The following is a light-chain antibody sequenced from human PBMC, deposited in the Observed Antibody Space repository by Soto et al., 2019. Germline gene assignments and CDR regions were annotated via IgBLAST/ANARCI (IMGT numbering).Light chain of an antibody. CDR3: LLSYSGGRPV. CDR2: HTS. CDR1: IGPVTSGHY. V-gene: IGLV7-46*01. J-gene: IGLJ3*02. Sequence: QAVVTQEPSLTVSPGGTVTLTCGSSIGPVTSGHYPFWFQQRPGQAPRTLIYHTSDKQSWTPARFSGSPLGGKAALTLSDAQPEDEANYYCLLSYSGGRPVFGGGTKLTVL.